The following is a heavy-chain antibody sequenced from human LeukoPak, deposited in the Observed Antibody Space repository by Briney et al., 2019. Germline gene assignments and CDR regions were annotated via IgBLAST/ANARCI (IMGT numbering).Heavy chain of an antibody. Sequence: ASVKVSCKAFGYTFTSYYMHWARQAPGQGLEWMGIINPRGGSTSYAQKFQGRVTMTRDTSTSTVYMELSSLRSEDTAVYYCAFGGVVVDEWYWGQGTLVTVSS. CDR3: AFGGVVVDEWY. CDR1: GYTFTSYY. CDR2: INPRGGST. J-gene: IGHJ4*02. D-gene: IGHD2-2*01. V-gene: IGHV1-46*01.